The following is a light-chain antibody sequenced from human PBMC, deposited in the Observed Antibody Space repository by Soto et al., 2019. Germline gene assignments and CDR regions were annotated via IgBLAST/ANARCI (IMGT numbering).Light chain of an antibody. CDR3: MQGTHWPLT. CDR2: EVP. CDR1: QSLLFTNGITY. J-gene: IGKJ4*01. V-gene: IGKV2-30*01. Sequence: VVLTQSPLSLSVTLGQPASVSCRSSQSLLFTNGITYLTWFHQRPGQPPRRLIYEVPDRDSGVPDRFSGSGSGTDFTLRISRVEAEDVGLFYRMQGTHWPLTCGGGTRVEIK.